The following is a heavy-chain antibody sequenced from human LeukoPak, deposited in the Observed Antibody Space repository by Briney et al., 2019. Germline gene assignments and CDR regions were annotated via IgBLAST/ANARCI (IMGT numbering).Heavy chain of an antibody. Sequence: GASVRVSCKASGGTFSSYAISWVRQAPGQGLEWMGGIIPIFGTANYAQKFQGRVTITTDESTSTAYMELSSLRSEDTAVYYCALDGRITIFGVVNWGFDYWGQGTLVTVSS. J-gene: IGHJ4*02. V-gene: IGHV1-69*05. CDR3: ALDGRITIFGVVNWGFDY. CDR2: IIPIFGTA. CDR1: GGTFSSYA. D-gene: IGHD3-3*01.